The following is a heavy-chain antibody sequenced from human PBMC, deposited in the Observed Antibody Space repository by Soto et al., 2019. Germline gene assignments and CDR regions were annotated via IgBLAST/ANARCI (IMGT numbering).Heavy chain of an antibody. Sequence: PGESLKISCKGSGYSFTTYWIGWVRPMPGKGLEWMGIIYPGDSDTRYSPSFQGQVTISADKSISTAYLQWSSLKASDTAIYYCAREIRQHQLYYFDYWGQGTLDTVSS. CDR3: AREIRQHQLYYFDY. D-gene: IGHD2-2*01. CDR1: GYSFTTYW. V-gene: IGHV5-51*01. J-gene: IGHJ4*02. CDR2: IYPGDSDT.